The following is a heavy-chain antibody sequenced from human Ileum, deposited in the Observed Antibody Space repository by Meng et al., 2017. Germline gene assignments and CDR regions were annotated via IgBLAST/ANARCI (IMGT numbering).Heavy chain of an antibody. D-gene: IGHD2-15*01. CDR2: IYLAGRP. Sequence: GKVQGLGPGPVEPSGTLSLTCTVSGGSISGSFYWSWVRQSPGKGLEWIGQIYLAGRPNYNPSLESRVTISVDKSKNQFSLRLTSVTAADTAIFYCVRHGGKYFDSWGQGTLVTVSS. CDR3: VRHGGKYFDS. J-gene: IGHJ4*02. V-gene: IGHV4-4*02. CDR1: GGSISGSFY.